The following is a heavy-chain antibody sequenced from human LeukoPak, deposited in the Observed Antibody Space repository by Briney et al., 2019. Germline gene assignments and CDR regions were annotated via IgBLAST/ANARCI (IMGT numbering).Heavy chain of an antibody. V-gene: IGHV4-38-2*01. CDR3: VAAVTMDYWFDP. D-gene: IGHD4-17*01. CDR1: GYSISSGYY. J-gene: IGHJ5*02. Sequence: SETLSLTCAVSGYSISSGYYLGWIRQPPGKGLEWIGSIYHSGSTYYNPSLKSRVTISVDTSKNQFSLKLSSVTAADTAVYYCVAAVTMDYWFDPWGQGTLVTASS. CDR2: IYHSGST.